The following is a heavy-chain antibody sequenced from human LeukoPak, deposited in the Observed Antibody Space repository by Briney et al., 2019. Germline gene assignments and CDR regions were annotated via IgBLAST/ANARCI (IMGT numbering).Heavy chain of an antibody. V-gene: IGHV3-74*01. Sequence: GSLGLSCAASGFTFSSYWMNWVRQAPGKGLVWVSRIASDGSSTTYADSVKGRFSISRDNAKNTLYLQMNSLRVEDTAVYYCARGRPHGNDYWGQGTLVTVSS. CDR2: IASDGSST. D-gene: IGHD4-23*01. CDR3: ARGRPHGNDY. J-gene: IGHJ4*02. CDR1: GFTFSSYW.